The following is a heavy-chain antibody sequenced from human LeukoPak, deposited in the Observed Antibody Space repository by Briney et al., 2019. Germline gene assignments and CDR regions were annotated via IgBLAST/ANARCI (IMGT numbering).Heavy chain of an antibody. V-gene: IGHV1-8*03. D-gene: IGHD1-14*01. CDR1: GYTFTSYD. J-gene: IGHJ4*02. CDR2: MNPNSGNT. Sequence: ASVKVSCKASGYTFTSYDINWVRQATGQGLEWMGWMNPNSGNTGYAQKFQGRVTITRNTSITTAYMELSSLRSEDTAVYYCARDRGLTSNPFDYWGQGTLVTVSS. CDR3: ARDRGLTSNPFDY.